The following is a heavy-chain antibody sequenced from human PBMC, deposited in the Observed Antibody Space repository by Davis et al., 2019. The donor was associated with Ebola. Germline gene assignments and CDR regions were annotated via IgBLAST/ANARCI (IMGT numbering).Heavy chain of an antibody. Sequence: ASSVKVSCKASGYTFTSYAMHWVRQVPGQRLEWMGWINGGNGNTKYAQKFQGRVTITRDTSASTAYMELSSLRSEDTAVYYCARDRGRFNYDILPSSYPFLLMDVWGKGTTVTVSS. CDR1: GYTFTSYA. V-gene: IGHV1-3*01. CDR3: ARDRGRFNYDILPSSYPFLLMDV. D-gene: IGHD3-9*01. J-gene: IGHJ6*03. CDR2: INGGNGNT.